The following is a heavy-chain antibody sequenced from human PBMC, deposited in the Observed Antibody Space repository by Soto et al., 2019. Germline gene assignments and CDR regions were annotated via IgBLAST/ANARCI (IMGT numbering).Heavy chain of an antibody. Sequence: SETLTLTCIVSGESISSSCDYWGWIRHPPGKGLEWIGSIYYSGRTYYNPSFKSRVTISIDTSKNQFSLKLSSVTATDTAVYYCARQRTTVVTQAYFDHWGQGALVTVSS. CDR3: ARQRTTVVTQAYFDH. D-gene: IGHD2-21*02. CDR2: IYYSGRT. CDR1: GESISSSCDY. J-gene: IGHJ4*02. V-gene: IGHV4-39*01.